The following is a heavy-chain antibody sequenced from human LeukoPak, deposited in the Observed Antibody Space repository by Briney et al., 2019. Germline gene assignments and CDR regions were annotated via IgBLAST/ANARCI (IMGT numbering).Heavy chain of an antibody. D-gene: IGHD2-2*01. J-gene: IGHJ6*02. CDR1: GGSFSGYY. CDR3: ARDSQLLSHGGYGMDV. Sequence: SETLSLTCAVYGGSFSGYYWSWIRQPPGKGLEWIGEINHSGSTNYNPSLKSRVTISVDTSKNQFSLKLSSVTAAGTAVYYCARDSQLLSHGGYGMDVWGQGTTVTVSS. V-gene: IGHV4-34*01. CDR2: INHSGST.